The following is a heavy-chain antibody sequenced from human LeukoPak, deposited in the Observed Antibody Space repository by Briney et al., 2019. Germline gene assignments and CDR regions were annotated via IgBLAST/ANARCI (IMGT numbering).Heavy chain of an antibody. CDR2: IYYTGGS. V-gene: IGHV4-59*08. Sequence: PSETLSLTCTVSGGSIGSNYWTWIRQPPGKGLEYIGYIYYTGGSNYNPSLKSRVTISVDTSKNQFSLKLTSVTAADTAVYFCAKYGNSGWVIDNWGQGTLVTVSS. D-gene: IGHD6-19*01. J-gene: IGHJ4*02. CDR3: AKYGNSGWVIDN. CDR1: GGSIGSNY.